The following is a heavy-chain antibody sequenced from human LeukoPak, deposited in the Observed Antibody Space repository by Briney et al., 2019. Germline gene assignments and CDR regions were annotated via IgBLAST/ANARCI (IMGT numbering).Heavy chain of an antibody. D-gene: IGHD6-19*01. CDR2: IYHSGST. V-gene: IGHV4-30-2*02. CDR3: ARTLGESSGWYDH. CDR1: GGSISSGGYY. J-gene: IGHJ5*02. Sequence: SETLSLTCTVSGGSISSGGYYWSWIRQPPGKGLEWIGYIYHSGSTYYNPSLKSRVTISVDTSKNQFSLKLTSVTAADTAVYYCARTLGESSGWYDHWGQGTLVTVSS.